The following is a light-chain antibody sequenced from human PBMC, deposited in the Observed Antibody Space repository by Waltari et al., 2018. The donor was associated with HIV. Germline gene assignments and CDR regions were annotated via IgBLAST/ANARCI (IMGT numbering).Light chain of an antibody. CDR3: AAWDNSLSAWV. J-gene: IGLJ3*02. V-gene: IGLV1-47*01. Sequence: QSVLTQPPSASGTSGQRVSISCSGSSSNIGSNYVYWYQQLPGTAPKLLIYRNDERPSGVPDRFSGSKSGTSASLALSGLRSEDEADYYCAAWDNSLSAWVFGGGTKLTVL. CDR2: RND. CDR1: SSNIGSNY.